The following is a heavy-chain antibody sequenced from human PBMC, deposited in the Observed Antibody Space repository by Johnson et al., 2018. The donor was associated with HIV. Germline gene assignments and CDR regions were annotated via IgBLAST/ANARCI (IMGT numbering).Heavy chain of an antibody. D-gene: IGHD1-14*01. CDR2: IHWNGGST. CDR1: GFTFDDYG. J-gene: IGHJ3*01. Sequence: VQLVESGGGVVRPGGSLRLSCTASGFTFDDYGMSLVRQAPGKGLEWVSGIHWNGGSTGYADSVKGRFTISRDNAKNSLYLLMNRLRAEDTAVYYCAKETQYKVGWDAFDLWGQGTMVTVSS. V-gene: IGHV3-20*04. CDR3: AKETQYKVGWDAFDL.